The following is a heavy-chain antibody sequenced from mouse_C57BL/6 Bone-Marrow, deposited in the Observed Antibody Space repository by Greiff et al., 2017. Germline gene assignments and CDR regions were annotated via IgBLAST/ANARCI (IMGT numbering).Heavy chain of an antibody. CDR2: IDPETGGT. CDR3: TGRDYDYDGRGWYFDV. J-gene: IGHJ1*03. CDR1: GYTFTDYE. Sequence: QVQLQQSGAELVRPGASVTLSCKASGYTFTDYEMHWVKQTPVHGLEWIGAIDPETGGTAYNQKFKGKAILTADKSSSTAYMELRSLTSEDSAVYDCTGRDYDYDGRGWYFDVWGTGTTVTVSS. V-gene: IGHV1-15*01. D-gene: IGHD2-4*01.